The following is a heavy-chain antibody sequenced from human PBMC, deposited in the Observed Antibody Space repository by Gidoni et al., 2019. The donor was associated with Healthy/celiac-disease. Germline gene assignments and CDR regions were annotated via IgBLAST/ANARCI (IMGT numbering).Heavy chain of an antibody. D-gene: IGHD5-18*01. CDR2: IYYSGST. CDR3: ARRGYSYGEALDY. V-gene: IGHV4-39*01. CDR1: GGSISSSSYY. Sequence: HLQLQESGPGLVQPSETLSLTCPVSGGSISSSSYYWGWIRQPPGKGLEWIGSIYYSGSTYYNPALMSRVTISVDTSKNQFSLKLSSVTAADTAVYYCARRGYSYGEALDYWGQGTLVTVSS. J-gene: IGHJ4*02.